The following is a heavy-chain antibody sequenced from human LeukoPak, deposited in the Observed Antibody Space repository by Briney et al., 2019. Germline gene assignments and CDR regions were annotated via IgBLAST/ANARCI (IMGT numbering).Heavy chain of an antibody. V-gene: IGHV5-51*01. CDR1: GYSFSSYW. Sequence: GESLKISCKGSGYSFSSYWIGWVRQMPGKGLEWVGIIYPGDSDTRYSPSFQGQVTISADKSISTAYLQWSSLKASDTAIYYCARLGHFLYDSSGYLRHFDYWGLGTLVTVSS. CDR2: IYPGDSDT. CDR3: ARLGHFLYDSSGYLRHFDY. J-gene: IGHJ4*02. D-gene: IGHD3-22*01.